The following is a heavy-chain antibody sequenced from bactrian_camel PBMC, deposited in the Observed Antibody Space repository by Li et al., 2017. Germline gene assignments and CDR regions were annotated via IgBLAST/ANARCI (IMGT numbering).Heavy chain of an antibody. CDR3: AADWSGKDACRSRAIGDPDFAY. CDR2: ISSGRGTT. CDR1: GFAFSNAD. J-gene: IGHJ6*01. V-gene: IGHV3S40*01. D-gene: IGHD3*01. Sequence: VQLVESGGGLVQPGGSLRLACIASGFAFSNADMSWVRRALGKRLKWVSTISSGRGTTYYADSVKGRFTISRDNGKNTVYLEMNSLKPEDTAMYYCAADWSGKDACRSRAIGDPDFAYLGQGTQVTVS.